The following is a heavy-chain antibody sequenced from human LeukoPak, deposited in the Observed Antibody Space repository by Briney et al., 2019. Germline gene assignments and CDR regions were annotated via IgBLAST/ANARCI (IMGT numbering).Heavy chain of an antibody. CDR3: ARYSGSYYYPPAWDL. V-gene: IGHV3-30-3*01. Sequence: GGSLRLSCAASGFTFSSYAMHWVRQAPGKGLEWVAVISYDGSNKYYADSVKGRFTISRDNSKNTLYLQMDSLRADDTAVYYCARYSGSYYYPPAWDLWGQGTLVTVSS. J-gene: IGHJ4*02. CDR1: GFTFSSYA. CDR2: ISYDGSNK. D-gene: IGHD1-26*01.